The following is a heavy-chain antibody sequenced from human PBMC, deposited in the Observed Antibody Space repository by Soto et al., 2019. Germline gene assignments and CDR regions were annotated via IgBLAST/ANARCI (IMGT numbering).Heavy chain of an antibody. CDR1: GFTFRSYA. J-gene: IGHJ4*02. CDR2: ITDTGIDT. D-gene: IGHD6-13*01. V-gene: IGHV3-23*01. CDR3: TKGSADGRPYYFDY. Sequence: GGSLRLSCAASGFTFRSYAMSWVRQAPGKGLEWVAAITDTGIDTYHADSVKGRFSISRDNSENTLHLQMSSLKAEDTAIYYCTKGSADGRPYYFDYWGQGTLVTVS.